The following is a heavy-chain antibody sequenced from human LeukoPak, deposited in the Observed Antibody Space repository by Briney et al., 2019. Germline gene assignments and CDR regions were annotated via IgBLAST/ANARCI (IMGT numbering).Heavy chain of an antibody. CDR1: GFTFSSYG. CDR3: AKEEVVPAAHPDSYYYYGMDV. CDR2: ISYDGSNK. Sequence: GGSLRLSCAASGFTFSSYGMHWVRQAPGKGLEWVAVISYDGSNKYYADSVKGRFTISRDNSKNTLYLQMNSLRAEDTAVYYCAKEEVVPAAHPDSYYYYGMDVWGQGTTVTVSS. J-gene: IGHJ6*02. V-gene: IGHV3-30*18. D-gene: IGHD2-2*01.